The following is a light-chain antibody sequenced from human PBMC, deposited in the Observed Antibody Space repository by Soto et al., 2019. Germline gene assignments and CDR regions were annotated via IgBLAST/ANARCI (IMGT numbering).Light chain of an antibody. CDR3: QTWDTGIHVV. V-gene: IGLV4-69*01. J-gene: IGLJ2*01. CDR2: LNSDGSH. CDR1: SGHSSYA. Sequence: QSVLTQSPSASASLGASVKLTCTLSSGHSSYAIAWHQQQPEKGPRFLMRLNSDGSHTKGDGIPDRFSGSGSGAERYLTISSLQSEDEADYYCQTWDTGIHVVFGGGTKLTVL.